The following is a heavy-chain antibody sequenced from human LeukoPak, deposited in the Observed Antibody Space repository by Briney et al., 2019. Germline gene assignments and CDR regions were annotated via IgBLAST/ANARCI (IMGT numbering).Heavy chain of an antibody. CDR2: IYYSGST. J-gene: IGHJ4*02. CDR3: ARGRRYYDFWSGPIPPAPMDY. Sequence: KSSETLSLTCTVSGGSISSYYWSWIRQPPGKGLEWIGYIYYSGSTNYNPSLKSRVTISVDTSKNQFSLKLSSVTAADTAVYYCARGRRYYDFWSGPIPPAPMDYWGQGTLVTVSS. CDR1: GGSISSYY. D-gene: IGHD3-3*01. V-gene: IGHV4-59*12.